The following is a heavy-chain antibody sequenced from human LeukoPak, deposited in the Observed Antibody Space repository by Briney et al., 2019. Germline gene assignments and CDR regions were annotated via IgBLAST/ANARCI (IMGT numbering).Heavy chain of an antibody. Sequence: ASVKVSCKASGYTFTGYYMHWVRQAPGQGLEWMGWINPNSGGTNYAQKFQGRVTMIRDTSISTAYMELSGLRSDDTAVYYCARDPPTYCGGDCYPEYYFDYWGQGTLVTVSS. D-gene: IGHD2-21*02. CDR2: INPNSGGT. CDR3: ARDPPTYCGGDCYPEYYFDY. CDR1: GYTFTGYY. J-gene: IGHJ4*02. V-gene: IGHV1-2*02.